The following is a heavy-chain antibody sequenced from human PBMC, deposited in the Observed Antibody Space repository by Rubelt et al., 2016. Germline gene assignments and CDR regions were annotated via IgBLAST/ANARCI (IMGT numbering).Heavy chain of an antibody. CDR3: ATPPGVGKY. CDR2: ISGSGGST. Sequence: SGFTFSSYAMSWVRQAPGKGLEWVSGISGSGGSTHHADSVKGRFSISRDNSKNTLYLQMNSLRAEDTAVYYCATPPGVGKYWGQGTLVTVSS. CDR1: GFTFSSYA. V-gene: IGHV3-23*01. D-gene: IGHD2-8*01. J-gene: IGHJ4*02.